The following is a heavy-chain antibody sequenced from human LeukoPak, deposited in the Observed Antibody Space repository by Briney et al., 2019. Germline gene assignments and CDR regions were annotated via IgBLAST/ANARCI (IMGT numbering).Heavy chain of an antibody. J-gene: IGHJ6*02. D-gene: IGHD2-2*01. Sequence: GASVKVSCKASGYTFTSYDINWVRQAPGQGLEWMGRIIPILNITDYAQNFQDRVTLTADKSTSTAYMELSTLRSEDTAVYYCAKDGVVVVATSVYYYYYGMDVWGQGTTVTVSS. CDR3: AKDGVVVVATSVYYYYYGMDV. V-gene: IGHV1-69*04. CDR2: IIPILNIT. CDR1: GYTFTSYD.